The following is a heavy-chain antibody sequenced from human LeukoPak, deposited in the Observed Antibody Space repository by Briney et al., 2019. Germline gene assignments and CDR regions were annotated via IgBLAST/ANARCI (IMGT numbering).Heavy chain of an antibody. D-gene: IGHD3-22*01. CDR3: AKDRRYYDSSGSSKEYYFDY. Sequence: GGSLRLSCAASGFTFSSYAMSWVRQAPGKGLEWVSAISGSGGSTYYADSVKGRFTISRDNSKNTLYLQMNSLRAEDTAVYYCAKDRRYYDSSGSSKEYYFDYWGQGTLVTVSS. J-gene: IGHJ4*02. CDR1: GFTFSSYA. V-gene: IGHV3-23*01. CDR2: ISGSGGST.